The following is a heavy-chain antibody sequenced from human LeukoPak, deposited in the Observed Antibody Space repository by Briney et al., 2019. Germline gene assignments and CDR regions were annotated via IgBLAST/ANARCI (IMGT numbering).Heavy chain of an antibody. CDR3: ARPGYSSGCHGY. V-gene: IGHV3-23*01. D-gene: IGHD6-19*01. CDR1: GFTFSSYA. J-gene: IGHJ4*02. Sequence: GGSLRLSCAASGFTFSSYAMSWVRQAPGKGLEWVSAISGSGGSTYYADSVKGRFTISRDNAKNLLYLQMNSLRAEDTAVYYCARPGYSSGCHGYWGQGTLVTVSS. CDR2: ISGSGGST.